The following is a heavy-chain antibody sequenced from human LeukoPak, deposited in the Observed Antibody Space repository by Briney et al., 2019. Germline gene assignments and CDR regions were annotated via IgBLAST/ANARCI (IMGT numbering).Heavy chain of an antibody. CDR3: TRPGYQFDY. Sequence: GGPLKLSCAASGFTFSGSAMHWVRQASGKGLEWVGRIRSKANSYATAYAASVKGRFTISRDDSKNTAYLQMNSLKTEDTAVYYCTRPGYQFDYWGQGTLVTVSS. V-gene: IGHV3-73*01. CDR1: GFTFSGSA. CDR2: IRSKANSYAT. J-gene: IGHJ4*02. D-gene: IGHD2-2*01.